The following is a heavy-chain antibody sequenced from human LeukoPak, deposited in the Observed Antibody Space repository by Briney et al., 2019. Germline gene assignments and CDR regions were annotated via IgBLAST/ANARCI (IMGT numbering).Heavy chain of an antibody. CDR1: GYSISSGYY. V-gene: IGHV4-38-2*01. D-gene: IGHD3-22*01. CDR2: IYYSGST. J-gene: IGHJ4*02. CDR3: ARNDSSGYFDY. Sequence: PSETLSLTCAVSGYSISSGYYWGWLRQPPGKGLEWIGSIYYSGSTHYNPSLKSRVTLSVDTSQNQFSLKLSSVTAADTAVYYCARNDSSGYFDYWGQGTLVTVSS.